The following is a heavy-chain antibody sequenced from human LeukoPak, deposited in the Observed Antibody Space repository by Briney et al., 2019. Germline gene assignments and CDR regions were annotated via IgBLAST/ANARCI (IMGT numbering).Heavy chain of an antibody. D-gene: IGHD2-2*02. CDR3: ARRGPRYCSSTSCYRVGAFDI. CDR2: INWNGGST. CDR1: GFTFDDYG. V-gene: IGHV3-20*04. J-gene: IGHJ3*02. Sequence: PGGSLRLSCAASGFTFDDYGMSWVRQAPGKGLEWVSGINWNGGSTGYADSVKGRFTISRDNAKNSLYLQMNSLRAEDTALYYCARRGPRYCSSTSCYRVGAFDIWGQGTMVTVSS.